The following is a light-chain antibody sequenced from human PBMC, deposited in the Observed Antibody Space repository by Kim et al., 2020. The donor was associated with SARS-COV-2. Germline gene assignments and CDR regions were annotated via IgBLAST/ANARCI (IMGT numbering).Light chain of an antibody. V-gene: IGKV1-17*01. CDR2: GAS. J-gene: IGKJ5*01. CDR3: LQHNTYSFT. Sequence: ASVGDRVTITCRASQDISSDLGWYQQKPGRAPKRLIYGASSLESGVPSRFSGSGSGTEYTLTISSLQPEDFATYFCLQHNTYSFTFGQGTRLEIK. CDR1: QDISSD.